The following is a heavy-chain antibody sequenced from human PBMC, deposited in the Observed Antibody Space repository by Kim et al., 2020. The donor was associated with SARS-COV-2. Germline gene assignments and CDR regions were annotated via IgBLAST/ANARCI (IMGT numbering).Heavy chain of an antibody. D-gene: IGHD6-13*01. J-gene: IGHJ4*02. Sequence: SETLSLTCSVSGGSVTSGNHYWTWIRQPAGKRLEWIGRIYTRGNINYNPSLESRVTISLDTSTNQFSLRLNSVTAADTATYYCARDRGADSFDSWGQGTLVTASS. CDR2: IYTRGNI. V-gene: IGHV4-61*02. CDR3: ARDRGADSFDS. CDR1: GGSVTSGNHY.